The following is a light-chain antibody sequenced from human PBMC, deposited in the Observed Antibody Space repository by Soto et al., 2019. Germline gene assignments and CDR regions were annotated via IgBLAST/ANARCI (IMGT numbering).Light chain of an antibody. CDR2: CAS. V-gene: IGKV4-1*01. CDR3: QQYYSTPYT. Sequence: DIVMTQSPDSLAVSPGERATINCESSQSVFYSSNNKNYLAWYQQKPGQPPKLLIYCASTRDSGVPDRFSGSGSGTDFTLTISSLQAEDVAVYYCQQYYSTPYTFGQGTKLEIK. CDR1: QSVFYSSNNKNY. J-gene: IGKJ2*01.